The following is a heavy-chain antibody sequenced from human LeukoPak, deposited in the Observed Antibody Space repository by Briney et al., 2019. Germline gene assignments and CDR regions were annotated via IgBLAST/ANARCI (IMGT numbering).Heavy chain of an antibody. CDR2: IYSGGST. J-gene: IGHJ4*02. CDR1: GFTVSSNY. D-gene: IGHD5-18*01. V-gene: IGHV3-66*01. Sequence: PGGSLRLSCAASGFTVSSNYMSWVRQAPGKGLEWVSVIYSGGSTYYADSVKGRFTISRDNSKNTLYLQMNSLRAEDTAVYYCAKDGGWIQLWFYFDYWGQGTLVTVSS. CDR3: AKDGGWIQLWFYFDY.